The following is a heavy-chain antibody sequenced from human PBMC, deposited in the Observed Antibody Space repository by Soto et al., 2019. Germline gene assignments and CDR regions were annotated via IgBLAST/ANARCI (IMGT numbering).Heavy chain of an antibody. CDR2: IYYSGST. D-gene: IGHD3-22*01. CDR1: GGSISSGGYY. J-gene: IGHJ6*02. Sequence: PSETLSLTCTVSGGSISSGGYYWSWIRQHPGKGLEWIGYIYYSGSTYYNPSLKGRVTISVDTSKNQFSLKLSSVTAADTAVYYCASITYYYDSSGPKGMDVWGQGTTVTVSS. V-gene: IGHV4-31*03. CDR3: ASITYYYDSSGPKGMDV.